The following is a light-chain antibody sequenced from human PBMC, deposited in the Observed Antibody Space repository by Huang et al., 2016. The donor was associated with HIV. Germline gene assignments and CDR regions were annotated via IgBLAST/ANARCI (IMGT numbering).Light chain of an antibody. Sequence: EIVLTQSPATLSLSPGERATLSCRASQSVSSYLAWYQQKPGQAPRLLIYDASNRATGIPARFSGSWSGTDFTLTISSLEPEDFAVYYCQQLSNWPRTFGQGTKVEI. CDR3: QQLSNWPRT. V-gene: IGKV3-11*01. CDR2: DAS. J-gene: IGKJ1*01. CDR1: QSVSSY.